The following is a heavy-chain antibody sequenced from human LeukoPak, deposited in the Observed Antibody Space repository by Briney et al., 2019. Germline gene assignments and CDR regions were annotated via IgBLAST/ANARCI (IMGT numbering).Heavy chain of an antibody. J-gene: IGHJ4*02. CDR2: ITYSGNT. D-gene: IGHD6-13*01. V-gene: IGHV4-39*01. CDR1: GGSISISSYY. Sequence: PSETLSLTCTVSGGSISISSYYWGWVRQPPGVGLVWIGSITYSGNTYYNPFLKSRVTISVDTSNSQFSLQLNTVTAADTAVYFCARPGIAATGAFDCWGQGTLVTVSS. CDR3: ARPGIAATGAFDC.